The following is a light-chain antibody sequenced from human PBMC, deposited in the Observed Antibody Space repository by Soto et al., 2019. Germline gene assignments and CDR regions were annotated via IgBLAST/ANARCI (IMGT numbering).Light chain of an antibody. Sequence: QSVLTQPPSVSGAPGQRVTISCTGSSSNIGAGYDVHWYQQLPGTAPKLLIYGNSNRPSGVPDRFSGSKSGTSASLAITGLQAEKEADYYCQSYDSSLSGWVFGGGTKLTVL. CDR3: QSYDSSLSGWV. CDR1: SSNIGAGYD. J-gene: IGLJ3*02. CDR2: GNS. V-gene: IGLV1-40*01.